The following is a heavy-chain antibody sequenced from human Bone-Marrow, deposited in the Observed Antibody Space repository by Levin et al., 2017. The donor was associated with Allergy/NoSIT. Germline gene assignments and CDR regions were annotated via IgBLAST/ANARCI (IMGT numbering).Heavy chain of an antibody. CDR2: IYSGGST. CDR1: GFTVSRNY. CDR3: ATSPTSGY. J-gene: IGHJ4*02. Sequence: GGSLRLSCAASGFTVSRNYMSWVRQAPGKGLEGVSIIYSGGSTYYTDSVKGRFTISRDSSKNTLYLQMNSLRAEDTAVYYCATSPTSGYWGQGTLVTVSS. V-gene: IGHV3-53*01.